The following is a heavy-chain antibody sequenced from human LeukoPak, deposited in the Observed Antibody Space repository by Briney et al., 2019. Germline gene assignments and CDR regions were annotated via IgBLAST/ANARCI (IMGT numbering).Heavy chain of an antibody. CDR1: GFSPINYT. D-gene: IGHD2-2*01. CDR3: ASGTYCRATSYHGVDC. CDR2: ISGSGGST. V-gene: IGHV3-23*01. J-gene: IGHJ4*02. Sequence: PGGSPRVSCAESGFSPINYTRTTVRQAPGKGLEWVSGISGSGGSTYYADSVKGRFTISRDNSKNTLYLLLNNLRAEDTAEYYCASGTYCRATSYHGVDCWGQGTLVTVSS.